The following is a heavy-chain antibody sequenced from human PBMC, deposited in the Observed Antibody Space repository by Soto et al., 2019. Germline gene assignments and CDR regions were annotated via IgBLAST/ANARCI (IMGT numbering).Heavy chain of an antibody. CDR1: VVAVSSCS. V-gene: IGHV4-59*02. J-gene: IGHJ4*02. CDR2: VYYSGST. CDR3: ARSQKDLVENKI. D-gene: IGHD2-15*01. Sequence: KPSETLCRTCTFSVVAVSSCSCTWVLQPPGKGLEWIGYVYYSGSTHYNPSLKSRVTISLDTSKKQFSLKLTSVTAADTAMYFCARSQKDLVENKIWGKGNLVNVS.